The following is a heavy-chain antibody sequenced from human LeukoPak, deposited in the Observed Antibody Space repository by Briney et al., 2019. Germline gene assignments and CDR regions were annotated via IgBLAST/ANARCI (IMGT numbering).Heavy chain of an antibody. V-gene: IGHV4-39*01. J-gene: IGHJ4*02. CDR3: ARYVVTRGYSFDY. D-gene: IGHD4-23*01. Sequence: SETLSLTCTVSGGSISSSSYYWGWVRDPAGKGPELIGTIYYSGTTYYNPSLKGRVTVSVDTSKNQFSLRLSSVTAADTAVYFCARYVVTRGYSFDYWGQGTLVTVSP. CDR2: IYYSGTT. CDR1: GGSISSSSYY.